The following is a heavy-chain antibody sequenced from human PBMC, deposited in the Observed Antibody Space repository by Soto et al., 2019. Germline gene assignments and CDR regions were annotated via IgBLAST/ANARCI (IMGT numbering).Heavy chain of an antibody. CDR3: AKDLAAAGKELYYYYYGMDV. D-gene: IGHD6-13*01. Sequence: PGGSLRLSCAASGFTFDDYTMHWVCQAPGKGLEWVSLISWDGGSTYYADSVKGRFTISRDNSKNSLYLQMNSLRTEDTALYYCAKDLAAAGKELYYYYYGMDVWGQGTTVTVSS. CDR1: GFTFDDYT. V-gene: IGHV3-43*01. J-gene: IGHJ6*02. CDR2: ISWDGGST.